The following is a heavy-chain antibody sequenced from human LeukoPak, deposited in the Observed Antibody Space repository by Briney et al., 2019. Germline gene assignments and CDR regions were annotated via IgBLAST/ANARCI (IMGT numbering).Heavy chain of an antibody. J-gene: IGHJ5*02. D-gene: IGHD3-9*01. CDR2: ISAYNDNT. V-gene: IGHV1-18*01. Sequence: ASVKVSCQASGYTFTMYGITWVRQAPGQGLEWMGWISAYNDNTNYAQNLQDRVTMTTDASTSTVYMELRSLGSDDTAVYYCAAVRYDILTGYLGPNWFDPWGQGTLVTVSS. CDR1: GYTFTMYG. CDR3: AAVRYDILTGYLGPNWFDP.